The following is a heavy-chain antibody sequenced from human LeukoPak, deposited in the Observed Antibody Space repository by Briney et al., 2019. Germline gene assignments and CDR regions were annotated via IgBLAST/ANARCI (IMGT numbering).Heavy chain of an antibody. CDR2: IIPIFGTA. V-gene: IGHV1-69*13. D-gene: IGHD4-11*01. CDR1: GGTFSSYA. Sequence: GASVKVSCKASGGTFSSYAISWVRQAPGQGLEWMGGIIPIFGTANYAQKLQGRVTITADESTSTAYMELSSLRSEDTAVYYCARGGYSNYGYYYYYMDVWGKGTTVTVSS. CDR3: ARGGYSNYGYYYYYMDV. J-gene: IGHJ6*03.